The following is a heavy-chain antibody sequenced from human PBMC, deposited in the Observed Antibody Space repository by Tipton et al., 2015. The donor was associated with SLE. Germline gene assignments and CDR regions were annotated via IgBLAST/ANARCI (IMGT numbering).Heavy chain of an antibody. J-gene: IGHJ4*02. Sequence: SLRLSCTASGFTFDDYGLSWVRQAPGKGLEWVSSISSSSSYIYYADSVKGRLTISRDDAKNVLFLQMNSLRVEDTAVYYCATDLPGDRDFDYWGQGTLVTVSS. D-gene: IGHD7-27*01. CDR3: ATDLPGDRDFDY. CDR2: ISSSSSYI. V-gene: IGHV3-21*01. CDR1: GFTFDDYG.